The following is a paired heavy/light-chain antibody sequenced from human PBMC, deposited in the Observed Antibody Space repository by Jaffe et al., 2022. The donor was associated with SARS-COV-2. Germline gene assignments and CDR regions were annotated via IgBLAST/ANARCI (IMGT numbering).Light chain of an antibody. Sequence: DIQMTQSPSSLSASVGDRVTITCRASQGIRNDLGWYQQKPGKAPKRLIYAASSLQSGVPSRFSGRGSGTEFTLTISSLQPEDFATYYCLQHNSYPLTFGGGTKVEIK. CDR3: LQHNSYPLT. CDR1: QGIRND. V-gene: IGKV1-17*01. CDR2: AAS. J-gene: IGKJ4*01.
Heavy chain of an antibody. CDR1: GGSISSYY. CDR2: IYSSGIT. V-gene: IGHV4-4*07. CDR3: AIGYCGSISCDGYYYYALDV. D-gene: IGHD2-2*01. Sequence: QVQLQESGPGLVKPSETLSLTCTVSGGSISSYYWSWIRQPAGKGLEWIGRIYSSGITNYSPSLKTRVTMSVDTSKNQFSLKLSSVTAADTAVYYCAIGYCGSISCDGYYYYALDVWGQGTTVTVSS. J-gene: IGHJ6*02.